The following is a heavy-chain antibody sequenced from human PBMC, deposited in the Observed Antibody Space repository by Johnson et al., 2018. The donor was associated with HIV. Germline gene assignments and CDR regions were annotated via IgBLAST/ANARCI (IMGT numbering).Heavy chain of an antibody. CDR3: ARRGITIVADAFDI. D-gene: IGHD3-10*01. Sequence: VQLVEFGGGLVQPGRSLRLSCAASGFTFDDYAMHWVRQAPGKGLEWVSGISWNSGTIGYADSVKGRFTISRDNAKKLLYLQMYSLRAEDTAFYYCARRGITIVADAFDIWGQGTMVTVSS. V-gene: IGHV3-9*01. J-gene: IGHJ3*02. CDR2: ISWNSGTI. CDR1: GFTFDDYA.